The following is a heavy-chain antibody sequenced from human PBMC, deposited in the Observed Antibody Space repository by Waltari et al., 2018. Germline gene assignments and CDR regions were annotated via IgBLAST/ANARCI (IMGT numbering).Heavy chain of an antibody. J-gene: IGHJ4*02. D-gene: IGHD1-20*01. CDR1: GFTFSNFA. Sequence: QVQLVESGGGVVQPGRSLRLSCAASGFTFSNFAMHWVRQAPGKGLEWVAIISYDGSKKYYADSRKGRFTISRDTSKNTLYLQMNNLRSEDTAVYYCAREYNWNPMDYWGQGTLVTVSS. CDR2: ISYDGSKK. CDR3: AREYNWNPMDY. V-gene: IGHV3-30*03.